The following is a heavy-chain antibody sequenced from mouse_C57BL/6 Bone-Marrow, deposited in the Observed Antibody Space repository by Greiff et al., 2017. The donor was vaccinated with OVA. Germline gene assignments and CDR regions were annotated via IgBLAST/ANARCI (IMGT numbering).Heavy chain of an antibody. D-gene: IGHD1-1*01. V-gene: IGHV1-55*01. J-gene: IGHJ4*01. Sequence: QVQLKQPGAELVKPGASVKMSCKASGYTFTSYWITWVKQRPGQGLEWIGDIYPGSGRTNYNEKFKSKATLTLDTSSSTAYMQLSSLTSEDSAVYYCARSGITTVEGDFAMDYWGQGTSVTVSS. CDR2: IYPGSGRT. CDR3: ARSGITTVEGDFAMDY. CDR1: GYTFTSYW.